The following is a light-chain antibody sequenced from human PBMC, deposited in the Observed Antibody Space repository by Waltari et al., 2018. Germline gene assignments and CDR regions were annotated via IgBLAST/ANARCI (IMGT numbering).Light chain of an antibody. V-gene: IGLV2-14*03. CDR2: DVS. CDR1: SSDVGGYGY. J-gene: IGLJ2*01. CDR3: NSYTSSSSL. Sequence: QSALTPPAPVSGSPGQAINPPCTGTSSDVGGYGYLAWYQQHPGKAPKLIIYDVSNRPSGVSSRFSGSKFGNTASLTISGLQADDEADYYCNSYTSSSSLFGGGTRLTVL.